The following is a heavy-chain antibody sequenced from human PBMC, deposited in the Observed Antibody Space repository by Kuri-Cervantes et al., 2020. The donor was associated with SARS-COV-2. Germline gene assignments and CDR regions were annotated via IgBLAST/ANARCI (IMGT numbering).Heavy chain of an antibody. CDR2: IYHSGST. J-gene: IGHJ4*02. CDR3: AGVAAGLRGRPIDS. CDR1: GYSISSGYY. Sequence: SETLSLTCAVSGYSISSGYYWGWIRQPPGKGLEWIGSIYHSGSTYYNPSLKSRVTISVDTSKNQFSLKLSSVTAMDTAVYYCAGVAAGLRGRPIDSWGQGALVTVSS. D-gene: IGHD6-13*01. V-gene: IGHV4-38-2*01.